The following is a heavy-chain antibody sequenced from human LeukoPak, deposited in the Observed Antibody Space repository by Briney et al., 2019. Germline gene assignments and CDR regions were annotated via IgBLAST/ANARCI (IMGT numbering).Heavy chain of an antibody. J-gene: IGHJ3*02. CDR2: IKQDGSEI. CDR1: GFTFSTYW. Sequence: AGSLRLSCTASGFTFSTYWMSWVRQAQGKGLEWVANIKQDGSEIYYVYSVKGRFTISRDNAKNSLYLQMNNLRAEDTAVYYWASVIWGGGFDIWGQGTMVTVSS. V-gene: IGHV3-7*01. D-gene: IGHD3-16*01. CDR3: ASVIWGGGFDI.